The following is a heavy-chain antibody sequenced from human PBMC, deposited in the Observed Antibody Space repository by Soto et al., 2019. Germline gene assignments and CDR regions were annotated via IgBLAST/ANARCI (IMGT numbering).Heavy chain of an antibody. V-gene: IGHV3-30-3*01. J-gene: IGHJ4*02. CDR3: ARGEEEGADYFDY. CDR1: GFTFSSYA. CDR2: ISYDGSNK. Sequence: QVQLVESGGGVVQPGRSLRLSCAASGFTFSSYAMHWVRQAPGKGLEGVAIISYDGSNKYYADSVKVRFTISRDNSKNTLYLQMNSLRAEDTAVYYCARGEEEGADYFDYWGQGTLVTVSS.